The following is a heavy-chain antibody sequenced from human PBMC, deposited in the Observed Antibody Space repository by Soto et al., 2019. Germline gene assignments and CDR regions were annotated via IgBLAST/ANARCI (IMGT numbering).Heavy chain of an antibody. CDR3: ARESMDTAMVLRYYYGMDV. D-gene: IGHD5-18*01. CDR2: IYYSGST. V-gene: IGHV4-39*02. Sequence: SETLSLTCTVSGGSISSSSYYWGWIRQPPGKGLEWIGSIYYSGSTYYNPSLKSRVTISVDTSKNQFSLKLRSVTAADTAVYYCARESMDTAMVLRYYYGMDVWGQGTTVTVSS. J-gene: IGHJ6*02. CDR1: GGSISSSSYY.